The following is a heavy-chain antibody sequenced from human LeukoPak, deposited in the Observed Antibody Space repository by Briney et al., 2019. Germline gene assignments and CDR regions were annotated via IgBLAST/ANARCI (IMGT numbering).Heavy chain of an antibody. CDR1: GFTFSSYS. V-gene: IGHV3-21*01. J-gene: IGHJ3*02. D-gene: IGHD4-17*01. Sequence: GGSLRLSCAASGFTFSSYSMNWVRQAPGKGLEWVASISSSSSDIYYADSVKGRFTISRDNAKNSLYLQMNSLRAEDTAVYYCALDYGDYYAFDIWGQGKMVTVSS. CDR3: ALDYGDYYAFDI. CDR2: ISSSSSDI.